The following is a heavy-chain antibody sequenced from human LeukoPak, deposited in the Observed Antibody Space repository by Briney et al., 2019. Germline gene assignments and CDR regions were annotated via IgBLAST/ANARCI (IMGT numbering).Heavy chain of an antibody. V-gene: IGHV3-9*01. Sequence: GGSLRLSCAASGFTFDDYAMHWVRQAPGKGLEWVSGISWNSGSIGYADSVKGRFTISRDNSNNTLYLQMNSLRVEDTAVYHCARSTTMVRGVTDYWGQGTLVTVSS. CDR1: GFTFDDYA. J-gene: IGHJ4*02. D-gene: IGHD3-10*01. CDR3: ARSTTMVRGVTDY. CDR2: ISWNSGSI.